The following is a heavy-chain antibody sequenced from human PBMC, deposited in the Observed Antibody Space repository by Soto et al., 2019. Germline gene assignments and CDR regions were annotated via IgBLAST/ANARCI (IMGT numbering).Heavy chain of an antibody. CDR3: ARHRGGHWFDP. CDR2: IYYSGST. V-gene: IGHV4-39*01. CDR1: GGSISSSSYY. Sequence: PSETLSLTCTVSGGSISSSSYYWGWIRQPPGKRLELIGSIYYSGSTYYNQSLKSRVTISVDTSKNQFSLKLSSVTAADTAVYYCARHRGGHWFDPWGQGTLVTVSS. J-gene: IGHJ5*02. D-gene: IGHD3-10*01.